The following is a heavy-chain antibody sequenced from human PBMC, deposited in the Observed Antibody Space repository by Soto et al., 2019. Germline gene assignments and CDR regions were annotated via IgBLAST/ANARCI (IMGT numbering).Heavy chain of an antibody. J-gene: IGHJ5*02. CDR2: IYYSGST. CDR1: GGSISSGDYY. Sequence: QVQLQESGPGLVKPSQTLSLTCTVSGGSISSGDYYWSWIRQPPGKGLEWIGYIYYSGSTYYNPSHKSRVTISVDASKNQYALKLSSVTAADTAVYYCARPASSSWYGGWFDPWGQGTLVTVSS. D-gene: IGHD6-13*01. V-gene: IGHV4-30-4*01. CDR3: ARPASSSWYGGWFDP.